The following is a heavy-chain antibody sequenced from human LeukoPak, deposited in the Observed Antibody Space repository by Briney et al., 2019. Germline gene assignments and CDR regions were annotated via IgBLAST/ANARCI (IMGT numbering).Heavy chain of an antibody. Sequence: SETLSLTCAVSGGSISSSNWWSWVRQPPGKGPEWIGEISHSGSTNYNPSLKSRVFISVDKSKNHFSLKLSSVTAADTAIYYCARAVAGTSGRFSLDYWGQGALVTVSS. V-gene: IGHV4-4*02. CDR3: ARAVAGTSGRFSLDY. CDR2: ISHSGST. D-gene: IGHD6-19*01. J-gene: IGHJ4*02. CDR1: GGSISSSNW.